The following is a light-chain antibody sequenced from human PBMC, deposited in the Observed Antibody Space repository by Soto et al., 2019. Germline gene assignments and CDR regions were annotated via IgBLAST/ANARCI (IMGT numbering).Light chain of an antibody. V-gene: IGLV2-14*01. CDR1: SSGVGSYNF. Sequence: QSVLTQPASVSGSPGQSITISCTGTSSGVGSYNFVSWYQHHPGKAPKLMIYEVSNRPSGVSNRFSGSKSGNTASLTISGLQAEDEADYYCCSYISSSTPYVFGTGTKVTVL. J-gene: IGLJ1*01. CDR2: EVS. CDR3: CSYISSSTPYV.